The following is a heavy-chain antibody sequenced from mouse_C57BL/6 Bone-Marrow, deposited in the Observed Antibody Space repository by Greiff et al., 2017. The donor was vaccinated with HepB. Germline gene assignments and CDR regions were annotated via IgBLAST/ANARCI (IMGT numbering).Heavy chain of an antibody. Sequence: QVQLQQPGAELVKPGASVKLSCKASGYTFTSYWMQWVKQRPGQGLEWIGEIDPSDSYTNYNQKFKGKATLTVDTSSSTAYMQLSSLTSEDSAVYYCARGPRLQAMDYWGQGTSVTVSS. J-gene: IGHJ4*01. CDR1: GYTFTSYW. CDR3: ARGPRLQAMDY. D-gene: IGHD3-2*02. V-gene: IGHV1-50*01. CDR2: IDPSDSYT.